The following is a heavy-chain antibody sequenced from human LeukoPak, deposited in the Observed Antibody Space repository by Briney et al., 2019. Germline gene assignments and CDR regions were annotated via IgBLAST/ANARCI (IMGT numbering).Heavy chain of an antibody. CDR2: ISSNGGST. D-gene: IGHD5-18*01. Sequence: GGSLRLSCAASGFTFSSYAMHWVRQAPGKGLEYVSAISSNGGSTYYANSVKGRFTISRDNSKNTLYLQMGSLRAEDMAVYYCARAGYSYGTVDYWGQGTLVTVSS. V-gene: IGHV3-64*01. CDR3: ARAGYSYGTVDY. J-gene: IGHJ4*02. CDR1: GFTFSSYA.